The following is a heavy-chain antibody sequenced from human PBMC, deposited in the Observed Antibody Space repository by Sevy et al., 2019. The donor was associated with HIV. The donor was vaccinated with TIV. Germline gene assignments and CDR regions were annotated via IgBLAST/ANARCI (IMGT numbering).Heavy chain of an antibody. CDR3: ARNGNTMVRGVIIPFDY. D-gene: IGHD3-10*01. Sequence: GGSLRLSCAASGFTFSSYWMHWVRQAPGKGLVWVSHINSDGSSTSYADSVKGRFTISRDNAKNTLYLQMNSLRAEDTAVYYCARNGNTMVRGVIIPFDYWGQGTLVTVSS. CDR1: GFTFSSYW. J-gene: IGHJ4*02. CDR2: INSDGSST. V-gene: IGHV3-74*01.